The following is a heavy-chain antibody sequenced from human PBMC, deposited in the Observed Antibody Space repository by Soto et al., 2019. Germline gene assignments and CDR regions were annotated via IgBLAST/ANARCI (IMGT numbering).Heavy chain of an antibody. V-gene: IGHV3-30*18. J-gene: IGHJ3*02. CDR2: ISYDGSNK. Sequence: VGSLRLSCAASGFTFSSYGMHWVRQAPGKGLEWVAVISYDGSNKYYADSVKGRFTISRDNSKNTLYLQMNSLRAEDTAVYYCAKGQDTVLMVYALRRAFDIWGQRTMVTVSS. CDR3: AKGQDTVLMVYALRRAFDI. D-gene: IGHD2-8*01. CDR1: GFTFSSYG.